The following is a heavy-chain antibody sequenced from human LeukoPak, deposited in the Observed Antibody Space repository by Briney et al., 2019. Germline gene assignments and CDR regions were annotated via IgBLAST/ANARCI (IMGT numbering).Heavy chain of an antibody. V-gene: IGHV1-58*01. J-gene: IGHJ6*02. D-gene: IGHD6-19*01. CDR1: GFTFTSSA. CDR3: AAMGIAVPGGEYYYYYYGMDV. CDR2: IVVGSGNT. Sequence: GTSVKVSCKASGFTFTSSAVQWVRQARGQRLEWIGWIVVGSGNTNYAQKFQERVTITRDMSTSTAYMELSSPRSEDTAVYYCAAMGIAVPGGEYYYYYYGMDVWGQGTTVTVSS.